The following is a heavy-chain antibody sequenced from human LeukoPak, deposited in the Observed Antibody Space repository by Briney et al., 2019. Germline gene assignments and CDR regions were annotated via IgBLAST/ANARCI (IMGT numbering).Heavy chain of an antibody. CDR3: ARHWSVVPHQYYYDSSGYYFDY. CDR1: GGSISSSSYY. CDR2: IYYSGST. J-gene: IGHJ4*02. D-gene: IGHD3-22*01. Sequence: SETLSLTCTVSGGSISSSSYYWGWIRQPPGKGLEWIGSIYYSGSTYYNPSLKSRVTISVDTSKNQFSLKLSSVTAADTAVYYCARHWSVVPHQYYYDSSGYYFDYWGQGTLVTVSS. V-gene: IGHV4-39*01.